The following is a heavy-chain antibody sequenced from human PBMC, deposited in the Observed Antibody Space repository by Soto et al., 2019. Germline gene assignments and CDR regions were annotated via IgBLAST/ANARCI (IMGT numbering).Heavy chain of an antibody. Sequence: GGSLRLSCAASGFTFSSYAMSWVRQAPGKGLEWVSAISGSGGSTYYADSVKGRFTISRDNSKNTLYLQMNSLRAEDTAVYYCAKGGHGSGSYPTYYYYMDVWGKGTTVTVSS. CDR3: AKGGHGSGSYPTYYYYMDV. V-gene: IGHV3-23*01. CDR1: GFTFSSYA. J-gene: IGHJ6*03. D-gene: IGHD3-10*01. CDR2: ISGSGGST.